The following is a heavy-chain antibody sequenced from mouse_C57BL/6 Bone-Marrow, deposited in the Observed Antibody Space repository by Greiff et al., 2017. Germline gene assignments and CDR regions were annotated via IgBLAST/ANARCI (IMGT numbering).Heavy chain of an antibody. V-gene: IGHV1-72*01. Sequence: QVQLQQPGAELVKPGASVKLSCKASGYTFTSYWMHWVKQRPGRGLEWIGRIDPNSGGTKYNEKFKSTATLTVDKPSSPAYMQLSSLTSEDSAVYDCAHGNYCYWYFAVWGTGTTVTVSS. J-gene: IGHJ1*03. D-gene: IGHD2-1*01. CDR3: AHGNYCYWYFAV. CDR1: GYTFTSYW. CDR2: IDPNSGGT.